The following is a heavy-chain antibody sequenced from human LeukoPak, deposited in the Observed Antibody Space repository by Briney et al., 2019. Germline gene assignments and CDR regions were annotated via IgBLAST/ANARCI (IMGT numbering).Heavy chain of an antibody. D-gene: IGHD5-18*01. J-gene: IGHJ4*02. CDR1: GFTFDDYA. CDR2: ISGSGGST. CDR3: AKQGRVDTAMGANYWYYFDY. Sequence: GRSLRLSCAASGFTFDDYAMHWVRQAPGKGLEWDSAISGSGGSTYYADSVKGRFTISRDNSKNTLYLQMNSLRAEDTAVYYCAKQGRVDTAMGANYWYYFDYWGQGTLVTVSS. V-gene: IGHV3-23*01.